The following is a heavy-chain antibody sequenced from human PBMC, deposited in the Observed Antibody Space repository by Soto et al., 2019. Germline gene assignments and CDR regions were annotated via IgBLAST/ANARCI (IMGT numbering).Heavy chain of an antibody. CDR3: ARGVSNSGAYYTGPSAYDL. D-gene: IGHD3-10*01. V-gene: IGHV1-69*06. CDR2: TVPVFDTS. Sequence: QVQLVQSGAVVKKPGSSVEVSCKASGGTFNGYGISWVRQAPGQGLEWMGGTVPVFDTSKYAPRFQGRVTITAEKSTSTAYMELGSVRSEDTAIYFCARGVSNSGAYYTGPSAYDLWGQGTLVIVSS. CDR1: GGTFNGYG. J-gene: IGHJ3*01.